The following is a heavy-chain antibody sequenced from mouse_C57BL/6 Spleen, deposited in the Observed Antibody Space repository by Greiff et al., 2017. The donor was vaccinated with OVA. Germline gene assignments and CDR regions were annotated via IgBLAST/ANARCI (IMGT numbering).Heavy chain of an antibody. CDR1: GYTFTDSY. Sequence: VQLQQSGPVLVKPGASVKMSCKASGYTFTDSYMNWVKQSHGKSLEWIGVINPYNGGTSYNQKFKGKATLTVDKSSSTAYMELNSLTSEDSAVYYCARWDHYYGSSYVEAYWGQGTLVTVSA. D-gene: IGHD1-1*01. J-gene: IGHJ3*01. CDR2: INPYNGGT. V-gene: IGHV1-19*01. CDR3: ARWDHYYGSSYVEAY.